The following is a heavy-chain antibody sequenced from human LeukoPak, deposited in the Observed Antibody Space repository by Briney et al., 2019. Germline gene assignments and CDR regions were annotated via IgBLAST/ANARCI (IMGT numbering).Heavy chain of an antibody. D-gene: IGHD3-22*01. V-gene: IGHV3-11*06. CDR1: GFTFSNYY. Sequence: RGGSLRLSCAASGFTFSNYYMSWIRQAPGQGLEWVSYISGSSGSTNYADSVMGRFTISRDNGKNSLYLQMNSLRAEDTAVYYCARDQGENYDSSGYYPHWGRGTLVTVSS. CDR2: ISGSSGST. J-gene: IGHJ4*02. CDR3: ARDQGENYDSSGYYPH.